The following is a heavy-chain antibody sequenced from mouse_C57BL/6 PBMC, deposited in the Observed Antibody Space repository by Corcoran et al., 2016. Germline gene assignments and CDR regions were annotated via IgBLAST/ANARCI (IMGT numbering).Heavy chain of an antibody. V-gene: IGHV1-75*01. CDR2: IFPGSGSN. CDR1: GYTFTDYY. Sequence: QVQLQQSGPELVKPGASVKISCKASGYTFTDYYINWVKQRPGQGLEWIGWIFPGSGSNYYNEKFKGKATLTVDKSSSTAYMLLSSLTSEDSAVYFCARRAYYDYDEGAMDYWGQGTSVTVSS. J-gene: IGHJ4*01. D-gene: IGHD2-4*01. CDR3: ARRAYYDYDEGAMDY.